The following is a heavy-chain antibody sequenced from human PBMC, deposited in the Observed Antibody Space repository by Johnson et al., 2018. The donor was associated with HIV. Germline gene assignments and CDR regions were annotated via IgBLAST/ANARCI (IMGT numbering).Heavy chain of an antibody. Sequence: VQLVESGGDLVQPGGSLKLSCAASGFTFSGSAIHWVRQTPGKGLEWVGHIGTKTDNSATACVESVKSRFRVTRDESKNTAYLEMNSLKIEDTAVYYCARRTLGGYCPNGICPINAFDVWGQGTMVTVAS. CDR3: ARRTLGGYCPNGICPINAFDV. J-gene: IGHJ3*01. CDR1: GFTFSGSA. D-gene: IGHD2-8*01. V-gene: IGHV3-73*02. CDR2: IGTKTDNSAT.